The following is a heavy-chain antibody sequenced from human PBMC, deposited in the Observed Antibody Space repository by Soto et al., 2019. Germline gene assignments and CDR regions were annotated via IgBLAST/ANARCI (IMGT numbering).Heavy chain of an antibody. CDR1: GGTFSSYT. D-gene: IGHD3-10*01. CDR3: ARDRRNYYGSGSYFPDY. J-gene: IGHJ4*02. Sequence: QVQLVQSGAEVKKPGSSVKVSCKASGGTFSSYTISWVRQAPGQGLEWMGRIIPILCIANYAQKFQGRVTITADKSTSTAYMELSSLRSEDTAVYYCARDRRNYYGSGSYFPDYWGQGTLVTVSS. V-gene: IGHV1-69*08. CDR2: IIPILCIA.